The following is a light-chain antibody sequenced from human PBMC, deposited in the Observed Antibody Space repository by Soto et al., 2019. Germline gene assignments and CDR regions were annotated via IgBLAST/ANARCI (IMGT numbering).Light chain of an antibody. CDR1: QDIYNY. V-gene: IGKV1-27*01. CDR3: QNYHSAIFT. CDR2: RAS. Sequence: DIQMTQSPSSLSASVGDRVTIACRASQDIYNYLAWYQQRPGQVPKLLIQRASTLQSGVSSRFSASGSGTDFTLTISSLQPEDVATYYCQNYHSAIFTFGPGTKVDIK. J-gene: IGKJ3*01.